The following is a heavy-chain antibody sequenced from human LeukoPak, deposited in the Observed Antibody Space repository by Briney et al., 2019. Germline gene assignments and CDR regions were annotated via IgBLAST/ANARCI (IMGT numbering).Heavy chain of an antibody. Sequence: GGSLGLSCTASGFTFSSYAIHWVRQASGKGLEWVSVIYYDGSNIYYADSVKGRFTLSRDNSKNTLYLQMNSLRAEDTAVYYCVRDNSGSVIRGVMLYWGQGTLVTVSS. J-gene: IGHJ4*02. V-gene: IGHV3-33*01. CDR2: IYYDGSNI. CDR1: GFTFSSYA. CDR3: VRDNSGSVIRGVMLY. D-gene: IGHD3-10*01.